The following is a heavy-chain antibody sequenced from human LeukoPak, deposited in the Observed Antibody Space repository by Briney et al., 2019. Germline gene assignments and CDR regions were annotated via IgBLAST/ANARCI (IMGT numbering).Heavy chain of an antibody. Sequence: GASVKVSCKASGYTFTSYGISWVRQAPGQGLEWMGIINPSDGSTGYAQKFQDRVTMSRDTSTSTVYMELSSLRFEDTAVYYCARALWGSYRYTSDYWGQGTLVTVSS. J-gene: IGHJ4*02. CDR2: INPSDGST. D-gene: IGHD3-16*02. CDR1: GYTFTSYG. CDR3: ARALWGSYRYTSDY. V-gene: IGHV1-46*01.